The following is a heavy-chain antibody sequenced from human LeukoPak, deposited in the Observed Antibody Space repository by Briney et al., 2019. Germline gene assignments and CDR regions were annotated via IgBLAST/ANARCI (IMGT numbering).Heavy chain of an antibody. V-gene: IGHV4-59*08. CDR3: AGALAAAGSRGWFDP. CDR2: IYYSGTT. J-gene: IGHJ5*02. Sequence: SETLSLTCSVSGGSISRYHWYWIRQSPGKGLEWIGYIYYSGTTNYNRSLKSRVTISIDTSKNQFTLKVSSVTAADTAMYYCAGALAAAGSRGWFDPWGQGTLVTVSS. CDR1: GGSISRYH. D-gene: IGHD6-13*01.